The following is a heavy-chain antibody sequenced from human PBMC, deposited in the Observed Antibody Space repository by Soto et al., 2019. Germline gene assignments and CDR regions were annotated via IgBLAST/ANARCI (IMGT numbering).Heavy chain of an antibody. J-gene: IGHJ3*02. CDR1: GFTVSSNY. CDR2: IYSGGST. V-gene: IGHV3-53*04. D-gene: IGHD2-2*01. CDR3: ARGTLTGSCAFDI. Sequence: EVQLVESGGGLVQPGGSLRLSCAASGFTVSSNYMSWVRQAPGKGLEWVSVIYSGGSTYYADSVKGRFTISRHNSKNTLYLQMNSLSAEDTAVYYCARGTLTGSCAFDIWGPGRMVTVS.